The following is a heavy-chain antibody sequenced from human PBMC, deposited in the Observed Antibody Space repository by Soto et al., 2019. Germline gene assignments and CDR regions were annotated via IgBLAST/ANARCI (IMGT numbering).Heavy chain of an antibody. Sequence: ASVKVSCTASGYTFTSYGMSWVRQAPGQGLEWMGWISAYNGNTNYAQKLQGRVTMTTDTSTSTAYMELRSLRSDDTAVYYCARDGGYEPYYYYGMDVWGQGTTVTVSS. V-gene: IGHV1-18*01. D-gene: IGHD5-12*01. CDR1: GYTFTSYG. CDR2: ISAYNGNT. J-gene: IGHJ6*02. CDR3: ARDGGYEPYYYYGMDV.